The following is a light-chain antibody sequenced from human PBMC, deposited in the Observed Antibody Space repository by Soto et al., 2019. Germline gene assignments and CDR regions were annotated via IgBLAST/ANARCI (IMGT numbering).Light chain of an antibody. V-gene: IGKV3-20*01. CDR3: QQYGSSPPLS. CDR2: GAS. J-gene: IGKJ4*01. CDR1: QSVSSNH. Sequence: PGETATLSCRASQSVSSNHLAWYQQKPGQAPRLLIYGASSRATGIPDRFSGSGSGTDFTLTISRLEPEDFAVYYCQQYGSSPPLSFGGGTKVDIK.